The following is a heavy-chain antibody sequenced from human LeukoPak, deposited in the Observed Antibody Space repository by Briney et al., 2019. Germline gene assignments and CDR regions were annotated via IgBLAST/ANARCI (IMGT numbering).Heavy chain of an antibody. CDR1: GYTLTELS. D-gene: IGHD2-2*01. CDR2: FDLEDGET. V-gene: IGHV1-24*01. CDR3: ATPRCSSTSCYGNWFDP. J-gene: IGHJ5*02. Sequence: ASVTVSCKVSGYTLTELSMHWVRQAPAKGLEWVGGFDLEDGETIYAQKFQGRVTITKDTSTDTAYMELSSLRSEDTAVYYCATPRCSSTSCYGNWFDPWGQGTLVTVSS.